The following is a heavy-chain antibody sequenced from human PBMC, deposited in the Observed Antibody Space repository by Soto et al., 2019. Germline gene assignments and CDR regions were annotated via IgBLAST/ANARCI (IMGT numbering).Heavy chain of an antibody. CDR1: SASLSSSTYY. Sequence: PSETLSLTCIFSSASLSSSTYYLSWIRQPPGRGPEWIGSIYYSGNTYYKPSLKSRVSISIDTSRNQFSLKLTSVTAADTGVYYCASSSPFHYWGPGILVTVSS. CDR3: ASSSPFHY. J-gene: IGHJ4*02. D-gene: IGHD6-6*01. CDR2: IYYSGNT. V-gene: IGHV4-39*01.